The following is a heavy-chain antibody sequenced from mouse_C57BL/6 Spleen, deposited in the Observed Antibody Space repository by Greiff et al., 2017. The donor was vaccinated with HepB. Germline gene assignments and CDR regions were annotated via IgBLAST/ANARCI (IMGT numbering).Heavy chain of an antibody. Sequence: QVQLKQSGAELMKPGASVKLSCKATGYTFTGYWIEWVKQRPGHGLEWIGEILPGSGSTNYNEKFKGKATFTAVTSSNTAYMQLSSLTTEDSAIYYCATAESSWFAYWGQGTLVTVSA. CDR1: GYTFTGYW. V-gene: IGHV1-9*01. CDR3: ATAESSWFAY. CDR2: ILPGSGST. J-gene: IGHJ3*01.